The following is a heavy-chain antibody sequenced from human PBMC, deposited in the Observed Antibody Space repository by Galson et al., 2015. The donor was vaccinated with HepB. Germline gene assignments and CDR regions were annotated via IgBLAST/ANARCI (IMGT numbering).Heavy chain of an antibody. CDR1: GFIFSRNA. Sequence: SLRLSCAAAGFIFSRNAMHWVRQAPGKGLEWVALMSYEGSNKYYADSVKGRFTISRDNSENTLYLQMNSLRGDDTAVYYCATVGFSGGDWDSDYYGMDVWGQGTTVTVSS. V-gene: IGHV3-30*04. J-gene: IGHJ6*02. CDR2: MSYEGSNK. CDR3: ATVGFSGGDWDSDYYGMDV. D-gene: IGHD2-21*02.